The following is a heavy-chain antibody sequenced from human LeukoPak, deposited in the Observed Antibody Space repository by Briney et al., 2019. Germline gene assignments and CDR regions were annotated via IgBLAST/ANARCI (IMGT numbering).Heavy chain of an antibody. D-gene: IGHD3-9*01. V-gene: IGHV3-74*01. CDR3: ARDLRYFDWSGFDY. CDR1: GFTFSSYW. CDR2: INGDGTNI. J-gene: IGHJ4*02. Sequence: PGGSLRLSCAASGFTFSSYWMSWVRQAPGKGLVWLSRINGDGTNIDYADSVKGRFTISRDNAKNSLYLQMNSLRAEDTAVYYCARDLRYFDWSGFDYWGQGTLVTVSS.